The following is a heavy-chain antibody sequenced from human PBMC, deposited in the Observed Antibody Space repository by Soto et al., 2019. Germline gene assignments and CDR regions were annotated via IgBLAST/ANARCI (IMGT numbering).Heavy chain of an antibody. CDR3: AREVFWSGYIGLDP. D-gene: IGHD3-3*01. CDR1: RYTFTSYA. Sequence: ASVKVACKASRYTFTSYAMHWVRQSPGQRLEWMGCINAGNGNTKYSQKFQGRVTITRDTSASTAYMELSSLRSEDTAVYYCAREVFWSGYIGLDPWGQGTLVTVSS. CDR2: INAGNGNT. V-gene: IGHV1-3*01. J-gene: IGHJ5*02.